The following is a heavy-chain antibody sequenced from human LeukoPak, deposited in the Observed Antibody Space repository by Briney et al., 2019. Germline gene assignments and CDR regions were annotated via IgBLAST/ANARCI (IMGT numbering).Heavy chain of an antibody. D-gene: IGHD5-12*01. V-gene: IGHV5-51*01. CDR3: ARQDGYESYYFDY. CDR2: IYPGDSDT. Sequence: GESLKISCKGSGYSFTYYWIGWVRQMPGKGLEWRGIIYPGDSDTRYSPSFQGQVTISADKSIGTAYLQWSSLKASDTAMYYCARQDGYESYYFDYWGQGTPVTVSS. J-gene: IGHJ4*02. CDR1: GYSFTYYW.